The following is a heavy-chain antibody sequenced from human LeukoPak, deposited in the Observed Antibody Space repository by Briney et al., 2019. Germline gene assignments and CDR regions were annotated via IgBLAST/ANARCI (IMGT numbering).Heavy chain of an antibody. CDR3: ARGSLDYYDSSGCDY. V-gene: IGHV3-11*04. CDR2: ISSSGSTI. D-gene: IGHD3-22*01. CDR1: GFTFSNYA. J-gene: IGHJ4*02. Sequence: GGSLRLSCAASGFTFSNYAMSWVRQAPGKGLEWVSYISSSGSTIYYADSVKGRFTISRDNAKNSLYLQMNSLRAEDTAVYYCARGSLDYYDSSGCDYWGQGTLVTVSS.